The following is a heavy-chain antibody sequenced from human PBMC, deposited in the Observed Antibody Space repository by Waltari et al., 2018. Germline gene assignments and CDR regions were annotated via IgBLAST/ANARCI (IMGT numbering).Heavy chain of an antibody. D-gene: IGHD4-4*01. V-gene: IGHV3-7*01. Sequence: EVQLVESGGGLVQPGGSLRLSCAASGFTFSSYWMSWVRQAPGKGLEWVANIKQDGSEKYYVDAGKGRFTISRDNAKNSLYLQMNSLRAEDTAVYYCARDDRDGYSNYYYYGMDVWGQGTTVTVSS. CDR3: ARDDRDGYSNYYYYGMDV. CDR1: GFTFSSYW. J-gene: IGHJ6*02. CDR2: IKQDGSEK.